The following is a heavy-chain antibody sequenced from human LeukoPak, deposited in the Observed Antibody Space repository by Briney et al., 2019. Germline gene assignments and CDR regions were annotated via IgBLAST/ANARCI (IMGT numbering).Heavy chain of an antibody. J-gene: IGHJ2*01. CDR2: IGTAGDT. V-gene: IGHV3-13*01. D-gene: IGHD4-17*01. Sequence: HPGGSLRLSCAASGFTFSSYDMHWVRQATGKGLEWVSAIGTAGDTYYPGSVKGRFTISRENAKNSLYLQMNSLRAGDTAVYYCARGGWVYGDYDANLYWHFDLWGRGTLVTVSS. CDR3: ARGGWVYGDYDANLYWHFDL. CDR1: GFTFSSYD.